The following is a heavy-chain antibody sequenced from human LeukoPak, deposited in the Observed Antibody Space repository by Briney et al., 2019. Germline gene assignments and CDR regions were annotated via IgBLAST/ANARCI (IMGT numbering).Heavy chain of an antibody. CDR2: INPNSGGT. CDR1: GYTFTGYY. CDR3: ASCGCSSGWYGSDFWFDP. J-gene: IGHJ5*02. D-gene: IGHD6-19*01. Sequence: GASVKVSCKASGYTFTGYYMHWVRQAPGQGLEWMGWINPNSGGTNYAQKFQGRVTMTRDTSISTAYMELSRLRSDDTAVYYCASCGCSSGWYGSDFWFDPWGQGTLVTVSS. V-gene: IGHV1-2*02.